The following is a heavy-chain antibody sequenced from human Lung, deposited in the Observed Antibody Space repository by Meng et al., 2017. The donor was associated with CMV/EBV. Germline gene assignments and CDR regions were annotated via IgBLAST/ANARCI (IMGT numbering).Heavy chain of an antibody. V-gene: IGHV3-21*01. Sequence: GEXXKISCAASGFTFSSYGMNWVRQAPGKGLEWASSISSSSSYIYYADSVKGRFTISRDNAKNSLYLQMNSLRAEDTAVYYCARDDYGSGSYYNGAWFDPWGQGXLVTGS. CDR1: GFTFSSYG. J-gene: IGHJ5*02. CDR3: ARDDYGSGSYYNGAWFDP. CDR2: ISSSSSYI. D-gene: IGHD3-10*01.